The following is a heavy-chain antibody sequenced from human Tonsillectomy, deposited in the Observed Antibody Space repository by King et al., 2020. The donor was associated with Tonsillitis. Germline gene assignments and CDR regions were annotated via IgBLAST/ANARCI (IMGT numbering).Heavy chain of an antibody. CDR1: GFTFSNSA. J-gene: IGHJ4*02. D-gene: IGHD3-10*01. CDR2: IVVDSGDT. Sequence: QLVQSGPEVKKPGTSVKVSCKASGFTFSNSAMHWVRQARGQRLEWIGWIVVDSGDTNYAHKFQERVTFTRDMSTSTAYMELSSLRSDDTAVYYCAGGEEDYDYWGQGTLVTVSS. CDR3: AGGEEDYDY. V-gene: IGHV1-58*02.